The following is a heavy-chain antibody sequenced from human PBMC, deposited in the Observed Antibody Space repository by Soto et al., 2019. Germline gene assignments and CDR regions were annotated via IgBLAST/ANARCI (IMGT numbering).Heavy chain of an antibody. CDR1: GGSMSSSTYY. J-gene: IGHJ4*02. Sequence: SETLSLTCTVSGGSMSSSTYYWGWVRQPPGKGLEWIGTIYSSGVTYYEASLKTRVTISIDTSKTQFSLKMRSVTAADTAVYYCARQYCTSGPCYLDYWGPGTLVTVSS. CDR3: ARQYCTSGPCYLDY. CDR2: IYSSGVT. D-gene: IGHD2-8*01. V-gene: IGHV4-39*01.